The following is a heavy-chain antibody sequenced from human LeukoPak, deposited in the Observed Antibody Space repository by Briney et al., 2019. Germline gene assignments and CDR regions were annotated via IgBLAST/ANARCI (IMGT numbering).Heavy chain of an antibody. J-gene: IGHJ4*02. D-gene: IGHD6-6*01. CDR3: ARHPPYSSSRDY. CDR2: INHSGST. CDR1: GGSFSGYY. Sequence: SETLSLTCAVYGGSFSGYYWSWIRQPPGKGLEWIGEINHSGSTNYNPSLKSRVTISVDTSKNQFSLKLSSVTAADTAVYYCARHPPYSSSRDYWGQGTLVTVSS. V-gene: IGHV4-34*01.